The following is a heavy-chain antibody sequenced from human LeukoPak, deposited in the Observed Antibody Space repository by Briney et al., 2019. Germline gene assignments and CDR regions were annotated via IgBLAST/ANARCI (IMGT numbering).Heavy chain of an antibody. D-gene: IGHD4-17*01. CDR3: ARGGDYGDYVFDY. Sequence: KPSETLSLTCAVYGGSFSGYYWSWIRQPPGKGLEWVGEINHSGSTNYNPSLKSRVTISVDTSKNQFSLKLSSVTAADTAVYSCARGGDYGDYVFDYWGQGTLVTVSS. CDR2: INHSGST. V-gene: IGHV4-34*01. CDR1: GGSFSGYY. J-gene: IGHJ4*02.